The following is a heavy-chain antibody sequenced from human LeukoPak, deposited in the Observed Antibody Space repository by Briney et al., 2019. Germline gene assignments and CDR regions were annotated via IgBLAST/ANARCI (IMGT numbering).Heavy chain of an antibody. V-gene: IGHV3-74*01. J-gene: IGHJ4*02. CDR3: ARRHGDYLGGFEY. CDR2: ISPTGSTT. Sequence: PGGSLRLSCTASGFSFSGHWMHWARQLPGKGLVWVSRISPTGSTTSYADSVKGRFTISRDNAKNSLYLQMNSLRDEDTAVYYCARRHGDYLGGFEYWGQGTLVTVSS. D-gene: IGHD4-17*01. CDR1: GFSFSGHW.